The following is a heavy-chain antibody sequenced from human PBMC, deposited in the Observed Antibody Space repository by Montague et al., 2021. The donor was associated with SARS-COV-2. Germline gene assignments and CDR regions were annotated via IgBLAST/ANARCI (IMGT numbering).Heavy chain of an antibody. CDR2: IYYSGST. D-gene: IGHD3-22*01. CDR3: ARVHYYTGYVDS. Sequence: SETLSLTCTVSGGSMRDYYWSWIRQPPGEGLEWIGYIYYSGSTDYNPSLNSRVTLSLDTSKNQFFLNLRSVTAADTAFYYCARVHYYTGYVDSWGQGTLVSVSS. J-gene: IGHJ4*02. V-gene: IGHV4-59*01. CDR1: GGSMRDYY.